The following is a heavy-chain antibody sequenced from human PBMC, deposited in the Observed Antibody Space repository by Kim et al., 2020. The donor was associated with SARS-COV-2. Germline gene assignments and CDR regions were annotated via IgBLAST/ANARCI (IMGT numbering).Heavy chain of an antibody. V-gene: IGHV4-39*01. CDR2: VHYIGSS. J-gene: IGHJ4*02. CDR3: ATLGHDYGDYVRN. D-gene: IGHD4-17*01. Sequence: SETLSLTCTVSGGSISSSNSYWGWIRQPPGKGLEWIGSVHYIGSSYYNPSLKSRVTISIDTSRNQFSLKLSSVTAADTSVYFCATLGHDYGDYVRNWGQGPLLTVSS. CDR1: GGSISSSNSY.